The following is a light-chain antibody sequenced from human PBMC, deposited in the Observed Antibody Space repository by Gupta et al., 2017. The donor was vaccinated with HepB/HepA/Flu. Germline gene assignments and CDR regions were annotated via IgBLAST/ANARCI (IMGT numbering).Light chain of an antibody. CDR2: DAS. J-gene: IGKJ4*01. V-gene: IGKV3-11*01. CDR1: QSVSSY. Sequence: EIVLTQSPATLSLSPGERATLSCWASQSVSSYLAWYQQKPGQAPRLLIYDASNRATGIPARFSGSGSGTDFTLTITGLEPEDFAVYYCQQRSKWPLTFGGGTKVEIK. CDR3: QQRSKWPLT.